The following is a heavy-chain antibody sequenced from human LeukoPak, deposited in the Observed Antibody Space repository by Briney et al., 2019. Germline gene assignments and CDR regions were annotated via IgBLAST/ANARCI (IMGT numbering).Heavy chain of an antibody. D-gene: IGHD3-9*01. Sequence: ASVKVSCTASSYTFTNYAISWVRQAPGQGLEWMGWISAYNGNTNYAQKLQGRVTMTTDTSTSTAYMELRSLRSDDTAMYYCARGNYDILTGPRRTDAFDIWGQGTMVTVSS. J-gene: IGHJ3*02. V-gene: IGHV1-18*01. CDR1: SYTFTNYA. CDR3: ARGNYDILTGPRRTDAFDI. CDR2: ISAYNGNT.